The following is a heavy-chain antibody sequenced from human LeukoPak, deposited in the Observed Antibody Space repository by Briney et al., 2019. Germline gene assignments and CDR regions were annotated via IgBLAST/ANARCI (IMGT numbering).Heavy chain of an antibody. CDR2: IAPISGIP. CDR1: GGTFTHFV. D-gene: IGHD3-10*01. Sequence: SVKVSCKASGGTFTHFVISWLRQAPGQGLEWMGGIAPISGIPVYAQKFQDRVNITADTSTNTAYMEMSSLTSEDTAMYYCAREGEYYAESGNLTDAADVWGQGTMVIVSA. J-gene: IGHJ3*01. CDR3: AREGEYYAESGNLTDAADV. V-gene: IGHV1-69*10.